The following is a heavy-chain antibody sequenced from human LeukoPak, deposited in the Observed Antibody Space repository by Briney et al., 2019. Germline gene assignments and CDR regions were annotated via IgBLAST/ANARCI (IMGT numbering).Heavy chain of an antibody. Sequence: GGSLRLSCAASGFTFSSYEMTWVRQAPGQGLEWVSYISSSGSTIYYADSVKGRFTISRDNAKNSLYLQMNSLRAEDTAVYYCARIDCSGGSCYSDYWGQGTLVTVSS. CDR3: ARIDCSGGSCYSDY. D-gene: IGHD2-15*01. J-gene: IGHJ4*02. CDR2: ISSSGSTI. CDR1: GFTFSSYE. V-gene: IGHV3-48*03.